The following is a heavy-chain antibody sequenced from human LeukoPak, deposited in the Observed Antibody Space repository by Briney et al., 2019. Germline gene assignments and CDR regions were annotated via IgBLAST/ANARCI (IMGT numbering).Heavy chain of an antibody. J-gene: IGHJ4*02. CDR2: IYPRDSDT. CDR3: ARRESSGSIDY. V-gene: IGHV5-51*01. CDR1: GYSFSNYW. Sequence: GESLKISCKGSGYSFSNYWIGWVRQVPGKGLEWMGIIYPRDSDTRYSPSFQGQVTISADKSISTAYLQWSSLKASDTAMNYCARRESSGSIDYWGQGTLVTVSS. D-gene: IGHD6-19*01.